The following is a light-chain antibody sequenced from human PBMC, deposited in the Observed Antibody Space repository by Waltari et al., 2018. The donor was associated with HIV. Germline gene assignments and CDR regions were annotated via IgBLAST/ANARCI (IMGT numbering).Light chain of an antibody. J-gene: IGLJ3*02. V-gene: IGLV1-40*01. CDR2: SNS. CDR3: QSYDSSLSGSRV. Sequence: QSVLTPPPSVSGAPGPRVTISCTGSSSNIGTGYDVHWYQQLPGTAPTLLIYSNSNRPSGGPDRFSGSKSGTSASLAITGLQAEDEADYYCQSYDSSLSGSRVFGGGTKLTVL. CDR1: SSNIGTGYD.